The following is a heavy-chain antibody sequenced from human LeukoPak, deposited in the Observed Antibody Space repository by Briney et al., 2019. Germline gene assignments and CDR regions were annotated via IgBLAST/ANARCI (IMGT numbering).Heavy chain of an antibody. V-gene: IGHV3-21*01. CDR3: ARGLGYCSGGSCPRNTYFDY. CDR1: GFTFSSYS. CDR2: ISSRSSYI. J-gene: IGHJ4*02. D-gene: IGHD2-15*01. Sequence: GGSLRLSCAASGFTFSSYSMNWVRQAPGKGLEWVSSISSRSSYIYYADSVKGRFTISRDNSKNSLYLQMNSLRAEDTAVYYCARGLGYCSGGSCPRNTYFDYWGQGTLVTVSS.